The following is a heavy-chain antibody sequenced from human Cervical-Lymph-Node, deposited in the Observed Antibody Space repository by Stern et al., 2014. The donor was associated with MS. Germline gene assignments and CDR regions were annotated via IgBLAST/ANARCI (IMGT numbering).Heavy chain of an antibody. CDR2: VYWDDEK. J-gene: IGHJ6*02. CDR1: GFSLRTIGIG. Sequence: QVTLRESGPTLVKPTQTLTLTCTFSGFSLRTIGIGVGWFRQPPGKALEWLALVYWDDEKRYSSSLESRVTITKDTSKNRVDLSVLNMDPADTATYFCAHRRSDYDFRNAFYPYDYYAMDVWGQGTTVTVSS. D-gene: IGHD3-3*01. CDR3: AHRRSDYDFRNAFYPYDYYAMDV. V-gene: IGHV2-5*02.